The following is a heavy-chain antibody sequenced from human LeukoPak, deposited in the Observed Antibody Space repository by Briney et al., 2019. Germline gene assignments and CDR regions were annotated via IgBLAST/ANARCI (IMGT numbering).Heavy chain of an antibody. V-gene: IGHV4-59*01. CDR3: ARAPSHYYGSGRSPRWFDP. D-gene: IGHD3-10*01. CDR2: INYSGST. CDR1: GGSISSYY. Sequence: SETLSLTCTVTGGSISSYYWSWIRQPPGKGLEWIGYINYSGSTNYNPSLKSRVTISVDTSKNQFPLKLSSVTAADTAVYYCARAPSHYYGSGRSPRWFDPWGQGTLVTVSS. J-gene: IGHJ5*02.